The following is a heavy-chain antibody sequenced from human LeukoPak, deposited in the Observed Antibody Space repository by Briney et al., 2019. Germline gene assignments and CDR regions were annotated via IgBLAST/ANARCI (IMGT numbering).Heavy chain of an antibody. CDR3: ARDCWDYGSGSYCGIDY. J-gene: IGHJ4*02. CDR1: GFTFSTYS. V-gene: IGHV3-21*01. CDR2: ISNSGTYI. D-gene: IGHD3-10*01. Sequence: GGSLRLSCAASGFTFSTYSMNWVRQAPGKGLEWVSSISNSGTYIYYADSVKGRFTISRDNAKNSLYLQMNSLRAEDTAVYYCARDCWDYGSGSYCGIDYWGQGTLVTVSS.